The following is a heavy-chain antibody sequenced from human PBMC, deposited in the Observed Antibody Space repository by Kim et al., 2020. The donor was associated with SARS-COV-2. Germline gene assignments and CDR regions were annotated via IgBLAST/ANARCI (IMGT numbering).Heavy chain of an antibody. CDR2: INHSGST. Sequence: SETLSLTCAVYGGSFSGYCWSWIRQPPGKGLEWIGEINHSGSTNYNPSLKSRVTISVDTSKNQFSLKLSSVTAADTAVYNCARGPHRNPRRGSYYDYWGQGTLVTVSS. V-gene: IGHV4-34*01. CDR1: GGSFSGYC. CDR3: ARGPHRNPRRGSYYDY. D-gene: IGHD1-26*01. J-gene: IGHJ4*02.